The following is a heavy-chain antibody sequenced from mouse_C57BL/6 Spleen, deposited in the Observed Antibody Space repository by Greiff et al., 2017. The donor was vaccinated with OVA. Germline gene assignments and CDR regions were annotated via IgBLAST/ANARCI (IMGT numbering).Heavy chain of an antibody. J-gene: IGHJ2*01. D-gene: IGHD2-4*01. V-gene: IGHV5-6*01. CDR3: ASPYDYDVGCDY. CDR2: ISSGGSYT. Sequence: EVQRVESGGDLVKPGGSLKLSCAASGFTFSSYGMSWVRQTPDKRLEWVATISSGGSYTYYPDSVKGRFTISRDNAKNTLYLQMSSLKSEDTAMYYCASPYDYDVGCDYWGQGTTLTVSS. CDR1: GFTFSSYG.